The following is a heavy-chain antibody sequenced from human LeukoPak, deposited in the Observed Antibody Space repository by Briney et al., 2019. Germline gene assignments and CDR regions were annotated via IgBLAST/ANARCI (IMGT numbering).Heavy chain of an antibody. CDR2: IYYSGST. CDR3: ARSVGFLDTAMSYFDY. D-gene: IGHD5-18*01. CDR1: GGSISSYY. V-gene: IGHV4-59*01. J-gene: IGHJ4*02. Sequence: SETLSLTCTVSGGSISSYYWSWIRQPPGKGLEWIGYIYYSGSTNYNPSLRSRVTISVDTSKNQFSLKLSSVTAADTAVYYCARSVGFLDTAMSYFDYWGQGTLVTVSS.